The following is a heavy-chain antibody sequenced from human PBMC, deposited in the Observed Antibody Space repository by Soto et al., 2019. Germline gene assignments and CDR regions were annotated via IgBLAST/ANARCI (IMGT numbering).Heavy chain of an antibody. D-gene: IGHD6-6*01. CDR2: INHSGST. CDR1: CGSFSDYY. V-gene: IGHV4-34*01. CDR3: SSSFEARPGYYYYGTDV. J-gene: IGHJ6*02. Sequence: PSETLSLTCAVYCGSFSDYYWSWIRQPPGKGLEWIGEINHSGSTNYTPSLKRRVTMSIDTSKNQISLRLSSVTAADTAVYYCSSSFEARPGYYYYGTDVWGQGTTVTVSS.